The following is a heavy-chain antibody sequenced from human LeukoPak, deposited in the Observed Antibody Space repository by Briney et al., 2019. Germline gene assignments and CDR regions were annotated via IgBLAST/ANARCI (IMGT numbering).Heavy chain of an antibody. D-gene: IGHD2-2*01. CDR1: GGSISSGGYY. V-gene: IGHV4-31*03. CDR2: ISYSGSA. J-gene: IGHJ5*02. CDR3: ARSGCSSTSCYVREPSNYPACWFDP. Sequence: SQTLSLTCTVSGGSISSGGYYWSWIRQHPGKGLEWIGYISYSGSAYYDPSLKSRVTISVDTSKNQFSLKLSSVTAADTAVYSCARSGCSSTSCYVREPSNYPACWFDPWGQGTLVTVSS.